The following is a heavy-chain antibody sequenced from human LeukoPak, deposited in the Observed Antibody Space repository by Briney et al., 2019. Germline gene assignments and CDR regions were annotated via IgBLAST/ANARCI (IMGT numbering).Heavy chain of an antibody. V-gene: IGHV4-59*08. CDR3: SGHHPRNTVDF. J-gene: IGHJ4*02. CDR1: GGSISSYY. D-gene: IGHD2/OR15-2a*01. Sequence: SETLSLTCTVSGGSISSYYWSWIRQPPGKGLEWIAYISDIGSINYNPSLKSRVTISLDTSKNQFSLKLSSVTAADTAVYYCSGHHPRNTVDFWGQGTLVTVSS. CDR2: ISDIGSI.